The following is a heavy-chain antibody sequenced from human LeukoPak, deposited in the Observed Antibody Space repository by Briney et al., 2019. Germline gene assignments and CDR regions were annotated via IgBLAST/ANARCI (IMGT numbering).Heavy chain of an antibody. CDR3: ARDRSDYYDSSGYYYVGFDY. CDR2: IYSGGST. CDR1: GFTVSSNY. J-gene: IGHJ4*02. D-gene: IGHD3-22*01. V-gene: IGHV3-66*02. Sequence: GGSLRLSCAASGFTVSSNYMSWVRQAPGKGLEWVSVIYSGGSTYYADSVKGRFTISRDNSKNTLYLQMNSLRVEDTAVYYCARDRSDYYDSSGYYYVGFDYWGQGTLVTVSS.